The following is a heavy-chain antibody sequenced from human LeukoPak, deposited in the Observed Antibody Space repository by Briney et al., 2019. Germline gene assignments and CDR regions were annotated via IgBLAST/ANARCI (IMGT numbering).Heavy chain of an antibody. CDR3: ANFYDILTGYYVPMWGY. J-gene: IGHJ4*02. CDR1: GLTFTSYI. Sequence: PGGSLRLSCAASGLTFTSYIMHWVRQAPGKGLEWVSSISGSGAYIYYADSVKGRFTISRDNAKNSLYLQMNSLRAEDTAVYYCANFYDILTGYYVPMWGYWGQGTLVTVSS. CDR2: ISGSGAYI. V-gene: IGHV3-21*04. D-gene: IGHD3-9*01.